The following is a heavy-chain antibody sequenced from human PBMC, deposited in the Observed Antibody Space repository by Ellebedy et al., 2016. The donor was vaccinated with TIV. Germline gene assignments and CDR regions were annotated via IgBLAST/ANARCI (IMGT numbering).Heavy chain of an antibody. Sequence: GESLKISCSASGFTFHSYGMHWVRQAPGKGLEWVTFIRYDGSVKYYADSVKGRFTVSRDNSKNTLTLQMNSPRPEDTAVYYCAKVLFAFGEFESPFDPWGQGTLVIVSS. CDR2: IRYDGSVK. V-gene: IGHV3-30*02. J-gene: IGHJ5*02. CDR3: AKVLFAFGEFESPFDP. CDR1: GFTFHSYG. D-gene: IGHD3-10*01.